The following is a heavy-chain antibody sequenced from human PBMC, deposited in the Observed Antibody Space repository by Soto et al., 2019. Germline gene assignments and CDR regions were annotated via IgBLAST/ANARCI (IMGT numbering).Heavy chain of an antibody. J-gene: IGHJ4*02. CDR3: VREKMFFYGSGSPVSNYFDY. D-gene: IGHD3-10*01. V-gene: IGHV1-46*01. CDR2: INPSGGNT. CDR1: GYTFTSYY. Sequence: RALVKVSCKASGYTFTSYYMHWVRQAPVQGLEWMGIINPSGGNTGYAQKFQGRVTMTRNTSISTAYMELSSLRSEDTAVYYCVREKMFFYGSGSPVSNYFDYWGQGTRVTVSS.